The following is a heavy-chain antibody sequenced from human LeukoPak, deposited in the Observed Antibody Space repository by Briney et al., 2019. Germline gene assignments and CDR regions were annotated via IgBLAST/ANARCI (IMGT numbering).Heavy chain of an antibody. CDR2: FDIEDGET. J-gene: IGHJ4*02. Sequence: ASVKVSCKVSGHTLSDLSIHWVRQAPGKGLKWMGGFDIEDGETIYAQDFEGRVTMTEDTATETAYMELSSLRSEDTAVYYCVAEVIEVTMGDYWGQGALVTVSS. D-gene: IGHD4-11*01. CDR3: VAEVIEVTMGDY. CDR1: GHTLSDLS. V-gene: IGHV1-24*01.